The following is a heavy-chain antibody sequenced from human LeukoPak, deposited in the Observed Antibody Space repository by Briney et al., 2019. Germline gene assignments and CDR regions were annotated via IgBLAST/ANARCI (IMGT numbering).Heavy chain of an antibody. V-gene: IGHV3-53*01. D-gene: IGHD3-10*01. CDR3: AAGSGSYYKATS. J-gene: IGHJ5*02. CDR2: IYSGGST. Sequence: PGGSLRLSCTASGFTFGDYVMSWVRQAPGKGLEWVSVIYSGGSTYYADSVKGRFTISRDNSKNTLYLQMNSLRVEDTAVYYCAAGSGSYYKATSWGRGTLVTVSS. CDR1: GFTFGDYV.